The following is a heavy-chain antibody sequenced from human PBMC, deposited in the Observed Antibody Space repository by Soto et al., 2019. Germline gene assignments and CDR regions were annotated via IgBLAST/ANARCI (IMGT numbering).Heavy chain of an antibody. CDR2: ITPFLGTA. CDR1: GGTFGRYT. CDR3: ARTRFYETGGVFDYFEC. V-gene: IGHV1-69*01. Sequence: QVPLVQSGAEVKKPGSSVKVSCKASGGTFGRYTLCWVRQAPGQALEWMGEITPFLGTANSAQKFQGRVTITADESTGTAYMELGSLRSEDTAVYYCARTRFYETGGVFDYFECWGQGTLVTVSS. D-gene: IGHD3-3*01. J-gene: IGHJ4*02.